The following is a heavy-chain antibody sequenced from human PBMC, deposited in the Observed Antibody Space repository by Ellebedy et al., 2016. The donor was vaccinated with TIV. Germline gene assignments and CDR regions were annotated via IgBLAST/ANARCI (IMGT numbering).Heavy chain of an antibody. V-gene: IGHV1-69*04. CDR3: STDSRYSYGYRFHF. CDR1: GGTLSRHA. D-gene: IGHD5-18*01. J-gene: IGHJ4*02. CDR2: IIPILGRP. Sequence: ASVKVSCKASGGTLSRHAISWVRQAPGQGLEWMGRIIPILGRPDYAQNFQGRVTIYADKSTGTPYLELSTLRSEDTAVYYCSTDSRYSYGYRFHFWGQGTLVTVSS.